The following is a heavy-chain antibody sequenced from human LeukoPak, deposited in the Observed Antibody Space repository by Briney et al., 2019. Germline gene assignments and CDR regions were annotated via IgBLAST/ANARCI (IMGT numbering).Heavy chain of an antibody. V-gene: IGHV3-48*03. Sequence: GGSLRLSCAASRFTFSSYEMNWVRPAPGQGLEWVSYISSGGSPVYYADSVKGRFTISRDNAKNSLYLQMNSLRAEDTAIYYCARERAGEDAFDIWGQGTLVTVSS. CDR3: ARERAGEDAFDI. CDR2: ISSGGSPV. CDR1: RFTFSSYE. J-gene: IGHJ3*02. D-gene: IGHD7-27*01.